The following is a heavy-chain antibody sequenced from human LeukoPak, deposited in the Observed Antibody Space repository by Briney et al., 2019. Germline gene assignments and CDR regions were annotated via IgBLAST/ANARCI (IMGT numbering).Heavy chain of an antibody. V-gene: IGHV1-2*02. CDR2: INPNSGGT. CDR1: GYTFTGYY. J-gene: IGHJ6*02. CDR3: ARDLEQQLETYYYYGMDV. Sequence: GASVKVSCKASGYTFTGYYMHWVRQAPGQGLEWMGWINPNSGGTNYAQKFQGRVTMTRDTSISTTYMELSRLRSDDTAVYYCARDLEQQLETYYYYGMDVWGQGTTVTVSS. D-gene: IGHD6-13*01.